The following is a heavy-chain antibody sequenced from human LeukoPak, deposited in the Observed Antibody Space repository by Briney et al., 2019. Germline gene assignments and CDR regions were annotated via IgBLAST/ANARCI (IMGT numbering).Heavy chain of an antibody. J-gene: IGHJ4*02. D-gene: IGHD3-10*01. V-gene: IGHV3-30*04. Sequence: GSLRLSCAASGFTFSSYAMHWVRQAPGKGLEWVAVISYDGSNKYYADSVKGRFTISRDNSKNTLYLQMNSLRAEDTAVYYCASGWASGSYCKDLYYFDYWGQGTLVTVSS. CDR1: GFTFSSYA. CDR3: ASGWASGSYCKDLYYFDY. CDR2: ISYDGSNK.